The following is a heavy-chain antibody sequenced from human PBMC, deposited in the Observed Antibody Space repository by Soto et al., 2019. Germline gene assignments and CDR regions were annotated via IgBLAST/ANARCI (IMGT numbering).Heavy chain of an antibody. V-gene: IGHV4-61*01. D-gene: IGHD3-10*01. CDR1: GVTVSSGLNY. CDR2: IHHSGNT. CDR3: ARETYSGSGSLNIHFDY. Sequence: SSETPSLTCTVSGVTVSSGLNYWDWVRTPPGKGLEWIGYIHHSGNTNYNPSLKGRVTISIDTSRNQFSLKLSSVTAADTAVYYCARETYSGSGSLNIHFDYWGQGTLVTVSS. J-gene: IGHJ4*02.